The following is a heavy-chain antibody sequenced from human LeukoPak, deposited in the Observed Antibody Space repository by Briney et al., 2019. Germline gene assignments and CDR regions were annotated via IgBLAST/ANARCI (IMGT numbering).Heavy chain of an antibody. D-gene: IGHD2-8*02. J-gene: IGHJ4*02. CDR1: GVSISSGGYY. CDR2: IFYSGST. CDR3: ARAGGVWLEFDY. Sequence: SETLSLTCTVSGVSISSGGYYWGWIRQHPGKGLEWIGYIFYSGSTYYNPSLKSRVTISVDTSKNQFSLKLSSVTAEDTAVYYCARAGGVWLEFDYWGQGTLVTVSS. V-gene: IGHV4-31*03.